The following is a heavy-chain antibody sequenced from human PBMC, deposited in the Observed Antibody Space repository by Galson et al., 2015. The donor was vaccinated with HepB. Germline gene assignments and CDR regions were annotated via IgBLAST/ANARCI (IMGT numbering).Heavy chain of an antibody. D-gene: IGHD3-22*01. V-gene: IGHV3-23*01. Sequence: SLRLSCAASGFTFSSYAVSWVRQAPGKGLEWVSGISGSGGITYYADSVKGRFTISRDNSKNTLYLQMNSLRAEDTAVYYCAKGPLQYYYDSSGYYSYWGQGTLVTVSS. CDR2: ISGSGGIT. CDR1: GFTFSSYA. CDR3: AKGPLQYYYDSSGYYSY. J-gene: IGHJ4*02.